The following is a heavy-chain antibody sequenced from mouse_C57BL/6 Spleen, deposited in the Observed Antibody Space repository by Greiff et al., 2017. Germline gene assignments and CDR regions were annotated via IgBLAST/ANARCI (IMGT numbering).Heavy chain of an antibody. Sequence: VQLQQSGAELARPGASVKLSCKASGYTFTSYGISWVKQRTGQGLEWIGEIYPRSGNTYYNEKFKGKATLTADKSSTTAYMELRSLTSEGSAVYFCARGDITTVEATNSWGESTTLTVS. D-gene: IGHD1-1*01. CDR3: ARGDITTVEATNS. CDR2: IYPRSGNT. J-gene: IGHJ2*01. V-gene: IGHV1-81*01. CDR1: GYTFTSYG.